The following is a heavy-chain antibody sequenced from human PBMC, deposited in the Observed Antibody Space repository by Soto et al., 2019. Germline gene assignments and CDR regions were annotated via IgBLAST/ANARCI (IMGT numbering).Heavy chain of an antibody. Sequence: EVQLVESGGGLVQPGRSLRLSCAASGFTFDDYAMHWVRQDPGKGLEWVSRISWNSGSIGYADSVKGRFTISRDNAKNSLDLQMNILRAEDTALYYCAKDVGSYGNFAYWGQGTLVTVS. D-gene: IGHD5-18*01. V-gene: IGHV3-9*01. CDR2: ISWNSGSI. CDR1: GFTFDDYA. J-gene: IGHJ4*02. CDR3: AKDVGSYGNFAY.